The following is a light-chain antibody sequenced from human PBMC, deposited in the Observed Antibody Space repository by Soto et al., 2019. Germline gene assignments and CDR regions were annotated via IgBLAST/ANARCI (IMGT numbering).Light chain of an antibody. CDR1: QGIRSA. Sequence: DIQMTQSPSSLSASVGDRGTITCRASQGIRSALGWYQQKPGKVPKLLIYAASTLQSGVPSRFSGSGSGTEFTLTISSLQPDDFATYYCQHYNSYSEAFGQGTKVDIK. J-gene: IGKJ1*01. CDR2: AAS. CDR3: QHYNSYSEA. V-gene: IGKV1-17*01.